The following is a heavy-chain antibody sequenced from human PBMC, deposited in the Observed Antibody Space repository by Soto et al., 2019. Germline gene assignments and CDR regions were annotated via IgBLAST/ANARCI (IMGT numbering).Heavy chain of an antibody. V-gene: IGHV4-59*01. CDR1: GGSISSYY. CDR2: IYYSGST. D-gene: IGHD6-13*01. CDR3: ARGTSPRDSSSWYGGITNGMDV. J-gene: IGHJ6*02. Sequence: QVQLQESGPGLVKPSETLSLTCTVSGGSISSYYWSWIRQPPGKGLEWIGYIYYSGSTNYNPSLQSLLTISLDTSKNQFSLKLSSVPAADTAVYYCARGTSPRDSSSWYGGITNGMDVWGQGTTVTVSS.